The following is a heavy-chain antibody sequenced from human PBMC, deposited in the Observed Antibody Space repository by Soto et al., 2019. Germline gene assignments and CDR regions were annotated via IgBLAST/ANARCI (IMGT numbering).Heavy chain of an antibody. CDR2: IYSGGST. V-gene: IGHV3-66*01. J-gene: IGHJ4*02. CDR1: GFTVSSNY. D-gene: IGHD2-15*01. Sequence: EVQLVESGGGLVQPEGSLRLSCAASGFTVSSNYMSWVRQAPGKGLEWVSVIYSGGSTYYADSVKGRFTISRDNSKNTLYLQMNSLRAEDTAVYYCARGLYWPLITYWGQGTLVTVSS. CDR3: ARGLYWPLITY.